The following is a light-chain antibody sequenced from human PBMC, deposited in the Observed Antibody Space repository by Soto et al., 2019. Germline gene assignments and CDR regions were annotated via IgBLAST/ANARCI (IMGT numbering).Light chain of an antibody. CDR2: QAS. V-gene: IGKV1-5*03. J-gene: IGKJ4*01. CDR3: QHYNSYPIT. CDR1: QSISYW. Sequence: DIQMTQSPSTLSASVGDRVTITCRASQSISYWLAWYQQKPGKAPTVLIYQASTLESGVPSRFSGSGSGTQFTLTISSLHPDDFATYYCQHYNSYPITFGGGTKVEMK.